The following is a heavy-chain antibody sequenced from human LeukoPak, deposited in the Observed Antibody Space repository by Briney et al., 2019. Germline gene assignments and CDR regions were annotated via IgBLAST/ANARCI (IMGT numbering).Heavy chain of an antibody. CDR3: ARAEKWLEYYFDY. V-gene: IGHV3-64*01. Sequence: PGGSLRLSCAASGFTFSHYAMHWVRQAPGKGLEYVSAISSNGGSTYYANSVKGRFTISRDNSKNTLYLQMGSLRAEDMGVYYCARAEKWLEYYFDYWGQGTLVTVSS. CDR1: GFTFSHYA. J-gene: IGHJ4*02. CDR2: ISSNGGST. D-gene: IGHD6-19*01.